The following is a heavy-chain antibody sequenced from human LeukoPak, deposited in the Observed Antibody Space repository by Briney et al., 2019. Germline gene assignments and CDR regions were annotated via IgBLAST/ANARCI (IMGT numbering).Heavy chain of an antibody. CDR2: ISPNSGGT. J-gene: IGHJ4*02. CDR3: AISGYCSSTSCPPDY. V-gene: IGHV1-2*02. Sequence: GASVKVSCKASGYTFTGYYMHWVPQAPGQGLEWMGWISPNSGGTNYAQKFQGRVTMTRDTSISTAYMELSRLRSDDTAVYYCAISGYCSSTSCPPDYWGQGTLVTVSS. D-gene: IGHD2-2*01. CDR1: GYTFTGYY.